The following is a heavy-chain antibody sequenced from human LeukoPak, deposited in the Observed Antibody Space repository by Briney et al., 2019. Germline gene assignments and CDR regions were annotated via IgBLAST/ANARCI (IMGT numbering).Heavy chain of an antibody. V-gene: IGHV3-21*01. CDR3: ARDPADSRGWYNY. Sequence: PGGSLRLSCAASGFTFSSYSMNWVRQAPGKGLEWVSSISSSSSYIYYADSVKGRFIISRGNAKNSLHLQMNSLRAEDTAVYYCARDPADSRGWYNYWGQGALVTVSS. CDR2: ISSSSSYI. CDR1: GFTFSSYS. D-gene: IGHD6-19*01. J-gene: IGHJ4*02.